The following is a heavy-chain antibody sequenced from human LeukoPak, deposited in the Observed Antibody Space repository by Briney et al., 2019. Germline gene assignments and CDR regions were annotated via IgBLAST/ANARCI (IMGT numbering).Heavy chain of an antibody. V-gene: IGHV1-2*02. D-gene: IGHD5-12*01. J-gene: IGHJ4*02. CDR3: ARGSLLSGYDLDY. CDR2: INPNSGDT. CDR1: GYTFTGGYY. Sequence: ASVKVSCEASGYTFTGGYYIHWVRQAPGQGLEWMGWINPNSGDTNYAQKFQGRVTMTRDTSISTAYMELSRLRSDDTAVYYCARGSLLSGYDLDYWGQGTLVTVSS.